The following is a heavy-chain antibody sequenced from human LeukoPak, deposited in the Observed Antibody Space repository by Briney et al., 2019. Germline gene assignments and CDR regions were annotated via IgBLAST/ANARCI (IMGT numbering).Heavy chain of an antibody. CDR3: AREPDGDYGGYAFDI. Sequence: PGGSLRLSCAASGFTFRSYGMHWVRQAPGKGLERVAVIWKDGINKYYADSVKGRFTISRDNYKNTLDLQMNSLRAEDTAVYYCAREPDGDYGGYAFDIWGQGTMVTVSS. V-gene: IGHV3-33*01. CDR2: IWKDGINK. D-gene: IGHD4-17*01. J-gene: IGHJ3*02. CDR1: GFTFRSYG.